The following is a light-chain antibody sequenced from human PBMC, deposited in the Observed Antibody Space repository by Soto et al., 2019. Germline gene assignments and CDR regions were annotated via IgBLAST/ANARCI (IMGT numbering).Light chain of an antibody. V-gene: IGLV7-46*01. J-gene: IGLJ1*01. Sequence: QAVVTQEPSLTVSPGGTVTLTCGSSTGAVTSGHYPNWFQQKPGQAPRTLIYDTSNKHSWTPARFSGSLLGGKAALTLSGAQPEDEAEYYCLLSYSGASYVFGTGTKVTVL. CDR2: DTS. CDR3: LLSYSGASYV. CDR1: TGAVTSGHY.